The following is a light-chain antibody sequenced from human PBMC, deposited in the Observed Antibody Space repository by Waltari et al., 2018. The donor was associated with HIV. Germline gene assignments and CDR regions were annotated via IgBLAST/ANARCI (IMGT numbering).Light chain of an antibody. CDR2: DVR. CDR1: SSDIDAPNY. Sequence: QSALTPPSVSGSPGQSITISCTETSSDIDAPNYVSWYQQHPGKAPKLIIYDVRNRPSGVSSRFSGSKSGTSASLAITGLQAEDEADYYCQSLRVFGGGTKLTVL. V-gene: IGLV2-14*03. CDR3: QSLRV. J-gene: IGLJ2*01.